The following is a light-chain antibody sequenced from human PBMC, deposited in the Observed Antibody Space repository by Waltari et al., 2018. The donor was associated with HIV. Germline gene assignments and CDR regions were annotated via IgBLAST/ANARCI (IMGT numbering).Light chain of an antibody. J-gene: IGKJ3*01. Sequence: DIQMTQSPSSVSASVGDRVTITCRASQGISKWLVWYQQKPGKAPKLLIFSASTLQNDVPSRFSGSGSGTDFTLTISSLQPEDYATYYCQQAHSFPFTFGPGTKVD. CDR1: QGISKW. CDR2: SAS. CDR3: QQAHSFPFT. V-gene: IGKV1-12*02.